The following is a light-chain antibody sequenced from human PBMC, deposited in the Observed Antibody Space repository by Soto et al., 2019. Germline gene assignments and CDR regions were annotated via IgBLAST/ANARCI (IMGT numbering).Light chain of an antibody. Sequence: EIVMTQSPATLSVSPGEGATLSCRASQSISSNLAWYQQKPGQAPRLVIYGASSRATGIPDRFSGSGSGTDFTLTISRLQTEDFAVYYCQQYGSSHWTFGQGTRLEIK. V-gene: IGKV3-20*01. CDR3: QQYGSSHWT. CDR2: GAS. J-gene: IGKJ5*01. CDR1: QSISSN.